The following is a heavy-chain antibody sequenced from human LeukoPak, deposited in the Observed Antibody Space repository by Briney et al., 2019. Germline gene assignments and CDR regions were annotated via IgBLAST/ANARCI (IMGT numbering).Heavy chain of an antibody. V-gene: IGHV4-61*02. D-gene: IGHD2/OR15-2a*01. CDR3: ARGRAENYSYYYMDV. CDR1: GGSISSGSYY. Sequence: PSETLSLTCTVSGGSISSGSYYWSWIRQPAGKGLEWIGRIYTSGSTNYNPSLKSRVTISVDTSKNQFSLKLSSVTAADTAVYYCARGRAENYSYYYMDVWGKGTTVTISS. J-gene: IGHJ6*03. CDR2: IYTSGST.